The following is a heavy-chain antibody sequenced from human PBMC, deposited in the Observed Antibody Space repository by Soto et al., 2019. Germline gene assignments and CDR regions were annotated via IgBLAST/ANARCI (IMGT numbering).Heavy chain of an antibody. CDR2: IYYSGST. J-gene: IGHJ5*02. CDR1: GGSITSSSYY. CDR3: ATQEVGGSYVYTFDP. Sequence: PSETLSLTCTVSGGSITSSSYYWGWSRQPPGKGLEWIGSIYYSGSTYYNPSLRSRVTISVDTSKNQFSLKLSSVTAADTAVYYCATQEVGGSYVYTFDPWGQGTLVTVSS. V-gene: IGHV4-39*01. D-gene: IGHD1-26*01.